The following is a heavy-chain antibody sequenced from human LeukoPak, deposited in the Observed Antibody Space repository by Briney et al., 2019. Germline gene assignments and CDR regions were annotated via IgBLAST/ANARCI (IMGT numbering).Heavy chain of an antibody. CDR2: IYVSGST. CDR1: GASFSSIGNN. D-gene: IGHD6-6*01. CDR3: AREGQQLVPPFDY. J-gene: IGHJ4*02. Sequence: PSETLSLTCTVSGASFSSIGNNWGWIRQPAGRDRGGIGRIYVSGSTNYNPSLESRVTISVDTSKNQFSLQLTSLTAADTAVYYCAREGQQLVPPFDYWGQGTLVTVSS. V-gene: IGHV4-61*02.